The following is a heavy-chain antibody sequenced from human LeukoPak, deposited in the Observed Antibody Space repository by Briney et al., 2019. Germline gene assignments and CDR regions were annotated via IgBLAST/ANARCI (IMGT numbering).Heavy chain of an antibody. CDR3: AREVGYSSSSLWFDP. V-gene: IGHV3-20*04. D-gene: IGHD6-6*01. CDR2: INWNGGST. J-gene: IGHJ5*02. Sequence: GGSLRLSCAASGFTFDDYGMSWVRRAPGKGLEWVSGINWNGGSTGYADSVKGRFTISRDNAKNSLYLQMNSLRAEDTALYYCAREVGYSSSSLWFDPWGQGTLVTVSS. CDR1: GFTFDDYG.